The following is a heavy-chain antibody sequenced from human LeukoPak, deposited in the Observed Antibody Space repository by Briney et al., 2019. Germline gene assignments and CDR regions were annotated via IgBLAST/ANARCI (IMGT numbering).Heavy chain of an antibody. Sequence: GGSLRLSCAVSGFTFRSYAMKWVRQAPGKGLEWVSAITADGSSTHYTISVKGRFIISRDTPKNTLYLQMNNLRAEDTAVYFCARVSLRDYMDVWGKGTTVSVSS. CDR3: ARVSLRDYMDV. CDR2: ITADGSST. CDR1: GFTFRSYA. V-gene: IGHV3-23*01. J-gene: IGHJ6*03.